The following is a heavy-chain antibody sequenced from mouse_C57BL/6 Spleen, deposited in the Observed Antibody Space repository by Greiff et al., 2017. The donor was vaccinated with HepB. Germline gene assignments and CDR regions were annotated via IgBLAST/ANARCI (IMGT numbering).Heavy chain of an antibody. CDR1: GFSLTSYG. J-gene: IGHJ3*01. CDR3: ARTGLDSYYDYDKAWFAY. D-gene: IGHD2-4*01. V-gene: IGHV2-2*01. CDR2: IWSGGST. Sequence: VKLMESGPGLVQPSQSLSITCTVSGFSLTSYGVHWVRQSPGKGLEWLGVIWSGGSTDYNAAFISRLSISKDNSKSQVFFKMNSLQADDTAIYYCARTGLDSYYDYDKAWFAYWGQGTLVTVSA.